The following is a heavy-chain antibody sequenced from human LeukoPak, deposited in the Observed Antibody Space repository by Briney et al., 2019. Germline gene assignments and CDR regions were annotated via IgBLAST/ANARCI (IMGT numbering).Heavy chain of an antibody. CDR2: ISGSGGST. V-gene: IGHV3-23*01. CDR1: GFTFSSDS. J-gene: IGHJ4*02. CDR3: AKDRGYSYGLFDY. D-gene: IGHD5-18*01. Sequence: PGGSLRLSCAAAGFTFSSDSISWVRQAPGEWLGWVSAISGSGGSTYYADSVKGRFTISRDNSKNTLYLQMNSLRAEDTAVYYCAKDRGYSYGLFDYWGQGTLVTVSS.